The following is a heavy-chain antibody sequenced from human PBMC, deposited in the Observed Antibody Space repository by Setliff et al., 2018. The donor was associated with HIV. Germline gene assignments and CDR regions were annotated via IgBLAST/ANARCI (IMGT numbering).Heavy chain of an antibody. CDR3: ARNIDMHYDFWSAYDY. CDR1: GGSIKSSSYY. D-gene: IGHD3-3*01. Sequence: SETLSLTCTVSGGSIKSSSYYWGWIRQPPGKGLEWIGSIYYSGKTYYNPSLKSRVTISVDMSNNQFSLKVTSVTAADTAVYYCARNIDMHYDFWSAYDYWGQGALVTVS. V-gene: IGHV4-39*07. CDR2: IYYSGKT. J-gene: IGHJ4*02.